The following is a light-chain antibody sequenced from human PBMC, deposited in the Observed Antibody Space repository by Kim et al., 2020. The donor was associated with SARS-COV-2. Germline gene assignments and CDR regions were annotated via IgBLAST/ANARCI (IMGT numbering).Light chain of an antibody. CDR1: QSISRS. CDR3: LQRSDWPLT. V-gene: IGKV3-11*01. J-gene: IGKJ4*01. Sequence: DIVLTQSPATLSLSPGERATLSCRASQSISRSLAWYQQKPGQAPRLLICDASDRATGIPARFSGSGSGTDFTLTISSLEPEDFAVYYCLQRSDWPLTFGGGTKVDIK. CDR2: DAS.